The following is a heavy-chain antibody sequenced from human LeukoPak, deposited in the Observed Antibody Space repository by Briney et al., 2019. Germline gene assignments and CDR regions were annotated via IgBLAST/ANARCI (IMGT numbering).Heavy chain of an antibody. J-gene: IGHJ4*02. CDR1: GYTFTSYY. CDR2: FNPRGGST. CDR3: AREVDHLAAAGQFDY. D-gene: IGHD6-13*01. Sequence: ASVKVSCKASGYTFTSYYMHWVRQAPGQGLEWMGIFNPRGGSTSYAQKFQGRVTITADKSTSTAYMELSSLRSEDTAVYYCAREVDHLAAAGQFDYWGQGTLVTVSS. V-gene: IGHV1-46*01.